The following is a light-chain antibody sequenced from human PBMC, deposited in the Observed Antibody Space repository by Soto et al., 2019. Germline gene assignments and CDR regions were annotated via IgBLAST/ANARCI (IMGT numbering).Light chain of an antibody. CDR2: KAS. CDR1: QTVINW. V-gene: IGKV1-5*03. CDR3: HHYNTIPWT. Sequence: DIQMTQSPSTLSASVGDRVTITCRASQTVINWLAWYQQKPGKAPKLLIYKASSLEGGVPSRFSGSGSGTEFTLTIRSLQPDDFATYYCHHYNTIPWTFGQGTKVDI. J-gene: IGKJ1*01.